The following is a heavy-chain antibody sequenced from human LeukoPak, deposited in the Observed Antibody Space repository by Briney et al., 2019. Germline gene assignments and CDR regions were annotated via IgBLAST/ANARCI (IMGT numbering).Heavy chain of an antibody. V-gene: IGHV4-39*01. Sequence: SETLSLTCTVSGGSIIDSSCYWAWIRQPPGKGLEWIGSIYYSGSTYYNPSLKSRVTISVDTSKNQFSLKLSSVTAADTAVYYCARRLIHRGALYYFDYWGQGTLVTVSS. CDR3: ARRLIHRGALYYFDY. CDR2: IYYSGST. CDR1: GGSIIDSSCY. D-gene: IGHD3-10*01. J-gene: IGHJ4*02.